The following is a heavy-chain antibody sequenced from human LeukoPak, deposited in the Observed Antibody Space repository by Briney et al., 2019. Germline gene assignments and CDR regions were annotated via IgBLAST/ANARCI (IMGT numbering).Heavy chain of an antibody. Sequence: GGSLRLSCAVSGFTFSTYAMSWVRQAPGKGLESVSTISSSGGHTYYADSVKGRFTISRDNSKNTLYLQMNSLRAEDTAVYYCSKHRIAVAGRSPYFEDWGQGTLSPSRQ. V-gene: IGHV3-23*01. CDR3: SKHRIAVAGRSPYFED. CDR1: GFTFSTYA. J-gene: IGHJ4*02. CDR2: ISSSGGHT. D-gene: IGHD6-19*01.